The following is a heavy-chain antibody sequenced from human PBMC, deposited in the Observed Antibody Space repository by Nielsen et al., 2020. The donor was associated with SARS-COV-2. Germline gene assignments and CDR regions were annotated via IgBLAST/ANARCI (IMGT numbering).Heavy chain of an antibody. J-gene: IGHJ4*02. Sequence: ASAKVSCKASGYTFTSYDINWVRQATGQGLEWMGWMNPNSGNTGYAQKFQGRVTITRNTSISTAYMELSSLRSEDTAVYYCSRGTITSPLDYWGQGTLVTVSS. D-gene: IGHD1-14*01. CDR3: SRGTITSPLDY. CDR1: GYTFTSYD. CDR2: MNPNSGNT. V-gene: IGHV1-8*01.